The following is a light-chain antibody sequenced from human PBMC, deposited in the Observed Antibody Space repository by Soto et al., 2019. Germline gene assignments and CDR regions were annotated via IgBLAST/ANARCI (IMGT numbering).Light chain of an antibody. Sequence: DVVKTQSPLSLPVTLGQPASISCRSSQSLVYSDGNTYLNWFQQRPDQSPRRLIYKVSNRDSGVPDRFSGSGSGTDFTLKISRVEAEDVGVYYCMQGTHWPPYTFGQGTKLEIK. CDR3: MQGTHWPPYT. V-gene: IGKV2-30*01. CDR2: KVS. J-gene: IGKJ2*01. CDR1: QSLVYSDGNTY.